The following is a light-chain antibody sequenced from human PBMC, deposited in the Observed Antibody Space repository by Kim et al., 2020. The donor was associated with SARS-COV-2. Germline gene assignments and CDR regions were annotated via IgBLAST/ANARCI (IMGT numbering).Light chain of an antibody. J-gene: IGKJ4*01. V-gene: IGKV3-15*01. CDR3: QQYNNWPPLT. CDR1: QSVSRN. Sequence: SPGERATLPSRASQSVSRNLAWYQQKHGQAPRLLIYGASTRATGIPARFSGSGSGTEFTLTISSLQSEDFAVYYCQQYNNWPPLTFGGGTKVDIK. CDR2: GAS.